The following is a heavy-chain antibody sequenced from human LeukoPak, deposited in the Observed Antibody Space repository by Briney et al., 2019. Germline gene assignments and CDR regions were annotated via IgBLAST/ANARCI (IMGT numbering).Heavy chain of an antibody. V-gene: IGHV4-59*08. J-gene: IGHJ4*02. CDR3: ARHPFNYPFDY. CDR1: GGSISNQY. Sequence: SETLSLTCTVSGGSISNQYWSWIRQPPGKGLEWVGFIYYTGSTHYNPSLKSRVTMSLDASKNQFSLKLTSVTAADTAVYYCARHPFNYPFDYWGQGTLATVAS. D-gene: IGHD5-24*01. CDR2: IYYTGST.